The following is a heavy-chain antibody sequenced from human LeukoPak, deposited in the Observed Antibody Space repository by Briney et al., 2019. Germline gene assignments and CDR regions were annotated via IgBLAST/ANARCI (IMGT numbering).Heavy chain of an antibody. V-gene: IGHV5-51*01. D-gene: IGHD6-13*01. Sequence: PGESLKISCEASGYTFTASWLAWVRQTPGKGLEWMGIIYPGDSDTRYNPSFQGQVTISADKSINTAYLHWSSLEASDTAMYYCARLIAADGYKWFDPWGQGTLVTVSS. CDR1: GYTFTASW. CDR2: IYPGDSDT. J-gene: IGHJ5*02. CDR3: ARLIAADGYKWFDP.